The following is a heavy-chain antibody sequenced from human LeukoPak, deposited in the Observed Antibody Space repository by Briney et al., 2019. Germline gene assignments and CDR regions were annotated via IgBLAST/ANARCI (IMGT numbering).Heavy chain of an antibody. Sequence: PGRSLRLSCAASGFTFSSYGMHWVRQAPGKGLEGVAVIWYDGSNKYYADSVKGRFTISRDNSKNTLYLQMNSLRAEDTAVYYCARDGIAAAGYPGGAFDIWGQGTMVTVSS. V-gene: IGHV3-33*01. J-gene: IGHJ3*02. CDR3: ARDGIAAAGYPGGAFDI. CDR2: IWYDGSNK. D-gene: IGHD6-13*01. CDR1: GFTFSSYG.